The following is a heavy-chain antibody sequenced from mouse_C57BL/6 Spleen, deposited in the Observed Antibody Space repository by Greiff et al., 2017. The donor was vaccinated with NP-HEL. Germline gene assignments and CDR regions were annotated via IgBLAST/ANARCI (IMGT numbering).Heavy chain of an antibody. V-gene: IGHV14-2*01. CDR1: GFNIKDYY. CDR2: IDPEDGET. CDR3: ASITTVVAKDWYFDV. J-gene: IGHJ1*03. D-gene: IGHD1-1*01. Sequence: EVQLQQSGAELVKPGASVKLSCTASGFNIKDYYMHWVKQRTEQGLEWIGRIDPEDGETKYAPKFQGKATITADTSSNTAYLQLSSLTSEDTAVYYCASITTVVAKDWYFDVWGTRTTVTVSS.